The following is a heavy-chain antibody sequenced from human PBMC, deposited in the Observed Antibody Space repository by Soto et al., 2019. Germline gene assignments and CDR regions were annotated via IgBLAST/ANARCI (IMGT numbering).Heavy chain of an antibody. Sequence: QVQLQESGPGLVKPSETLSLTCTVSGVSINTQYWSWVRQPPGKGLEWIGYLYNNGNAKHSPSLNRRVTMSLDTSKNQVSLKLTSVTAEDTGVYYCARVPGSDFGSASQSYYYMDVWGKGATVTVSS. J-gene: IGHJ6*03. V-gene: IGHV4-59*11. D-gene: IGHD3-3*01. CDR1: GVSINTQY. CDR3: ARVPGSDFGSASQSYYYMDV. CDR2: LYNNGNA.